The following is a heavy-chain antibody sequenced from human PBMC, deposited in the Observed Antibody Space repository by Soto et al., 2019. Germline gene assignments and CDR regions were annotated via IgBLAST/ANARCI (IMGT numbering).Heavy chain of an antibody. CDR3: AKSGIEYDYVWGSYDY. V-gene: IGHV3-23*01. Sequence: GGSLRLSCAASGFTFSSYAMSWVRQAPGKGLEWVSAISGSGGSTYYADSVKGRFTISRDNSKNTLYLQMNSLRAEDTAVYYCAKSGIEYDYVWGSYDYWGQGTLVTVSS. CDR1: GFTFSSYA. D-gene: IGHD3-16*01. CDR2: ISGSGGST. J-gene: IGHJ4*02.